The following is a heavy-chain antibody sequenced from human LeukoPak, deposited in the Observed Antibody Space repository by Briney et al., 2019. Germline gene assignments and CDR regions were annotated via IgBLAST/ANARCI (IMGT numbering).Heavy chain of an antibody. V-gene: IGHV4-34*01. CDR3: ARVMGWFGGFDY. Sequence: SETLSLTCAVYGGSFSGYYWSWIRQPPGKGVEWIGEINHSGSTNYNPSLKSRVTISVDTSKNQFSLKLSSVTAADTAVYYCARVMGWFGGFDYWGQGTLVTVSS. D-gene: IGHD3-10*01. CDR2: INHSGST. J-gene: IGHJ4*02. CDR1: GGSFSGYY.